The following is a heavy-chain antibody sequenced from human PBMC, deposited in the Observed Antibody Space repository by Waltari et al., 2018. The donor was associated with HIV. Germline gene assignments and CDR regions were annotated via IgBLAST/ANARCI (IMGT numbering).Heavy chain of an antibody. J-gene: IGHJ6*02. CDR1: RHTFTDYY. D-gene: IGHD2-21*02. Sequence: QVQLVQSGPEVKKSGASVNVSCKASRHTFTDYYIHWVRQAPGQGLEWRGWINTNSGAKKDALQVKGRVTLTRDTSTSTAHMELNSLRSDDTAVYFCAKGGAIVVVTAIRYYGLDVWGQGTTVTVSS. CDR2: INTNSGAK. CDR3: AKGGAIVVVTAIRYYGLDV. V-gene: IGHV1-2*02.